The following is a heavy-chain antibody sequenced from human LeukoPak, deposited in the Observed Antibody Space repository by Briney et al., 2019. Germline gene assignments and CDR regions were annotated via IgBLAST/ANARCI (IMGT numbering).Heavy chain of an antibody. Sequence: SETLSLTCAIYGGSFSGYYWSWIRQPPGKGLEWIGEINHRGSTNYNPSLKSRVTISVDTSRNSFSLELSSVTAADTAVYYCARVGYCGGDCYPFDYWGQGTLTTVSS. CDR2: INHRGST. CDR1: GGSFSGYY. J-gene: IGHJ4*02. D-gene: IGHD2-21*02. CDR3: ARVGYCGGDCYPFDY. V-gene: IGHV4-34*01.